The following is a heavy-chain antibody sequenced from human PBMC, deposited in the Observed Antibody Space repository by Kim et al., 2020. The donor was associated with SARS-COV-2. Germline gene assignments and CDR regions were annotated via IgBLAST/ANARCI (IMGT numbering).Heavy chain of an antibody. CDR3: AKPPLTRPLYYFDY. Sequence: ANSVQRPFTITRDNAKEPLYLQMNSLRAEDTAVYYCAKPPLTRPLYYFDYWGQGTLVTVSS. J-gene: IGHJ4*02. D-gene: IGHD3-9*01. V-gene: IGHV3-23*01.